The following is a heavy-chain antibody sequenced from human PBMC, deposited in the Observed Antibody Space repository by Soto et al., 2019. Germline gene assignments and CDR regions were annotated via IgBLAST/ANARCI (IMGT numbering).Heavy chain of an antibody. CDR3: ARFEGGPHSYFVY. D-gene: IGHD2-15*01. V-gene: IGHV1-69*13. Sequence: SVKVSCKAAGDTFSSYAISWVRQAPGQGLEWMGGIIPIFGTPIYAQKFQGRVSITADESTSTAYMELSSLRSEDTAVYYCARFEGGPHSYFVYWDQGTLVTVSS. CDR1: GDTFSSYA. J-gene: IGHJ4*02. CDR2: IIPIFGTP.